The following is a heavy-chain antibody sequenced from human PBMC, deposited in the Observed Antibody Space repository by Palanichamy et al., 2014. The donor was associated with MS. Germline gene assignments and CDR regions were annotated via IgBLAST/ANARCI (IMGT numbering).Heavy chain of an antibody. V-gene: IGHV3-30*18. Sequence: QVQLVESGGGVVQPGRSLRLSCAASGFTFSDYGMHWVRQAPGKGLEWVALISYDGLNKYYADSVKGRFTISRDNSKNTLYLQMNSLRAEGTAVYYCAKGMEQWLVRWIDNWGQGTLVTVSS. D-gene: IGHD6-19*01. J-gene: IGHJ4*02. CDR2: ISYDGLNK. CDR3: AKGMEQWLVRWIDN. CDR1: GFTFSDYG.